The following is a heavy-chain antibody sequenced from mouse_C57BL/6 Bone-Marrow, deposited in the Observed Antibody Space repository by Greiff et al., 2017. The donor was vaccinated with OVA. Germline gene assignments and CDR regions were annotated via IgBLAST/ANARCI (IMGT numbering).Heavy chain of an antibody. CDR2: IDPNSGGT. D-gene: IGHD2-4*01. Sequence: VQLQQSGAELVKPGASVKLSCKASGYTFTSYWMHWVKQRPGRGLEWIGRIDPNSGGTKYNEKFKSKDTLTVDKPSSTAYMQLSSLTSEDSAVYYCAKEGEYDLGGWFAYWGQGTLVTVSA. CDR1: GYTFTSYW. J-gene: IGHJ3*01. CDR3: AKEGEYDLGGWFAY. V-gene: IGHV1-72*01.